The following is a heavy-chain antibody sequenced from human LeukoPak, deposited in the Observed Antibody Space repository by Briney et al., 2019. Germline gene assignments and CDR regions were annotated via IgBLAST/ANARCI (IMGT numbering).Heavy chain of an antibody. J-gene: IGHJ4*02. CDR2: ISSSSATI. CDR3: ARGRDLFDS. Sequence: GGPLRLSCVASAFTLNTYSMNWFRQAPGEGLEWISYISSSSATIYYADSVKGRFTISRDNAKNSLYLQMNSLRAEDTAVYYCARGRDLFDSWGQGTLVIVSS. CDR1: AFTLNTYS. V-gene: IGHV3-48*04.